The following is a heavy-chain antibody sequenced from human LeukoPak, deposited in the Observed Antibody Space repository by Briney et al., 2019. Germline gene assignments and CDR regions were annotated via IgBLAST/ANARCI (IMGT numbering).Heavy chain of an antibody. D-gene: IGHD6-19*01. CDR3: ARASNIGWYQFDY. J-gene: IGHJ4*02. CDR1: GGSMNNHD. CDR2: IQTSGSI. Sequence: SETLSLTCTVSGGSMNNHDWSWVRQPAGKGLEWIGRIQTSGSINYNSSLKSRVTISIDTSQNYFSLKLTSMTAADSAMYYCARASNIGWYQFDYWGQGMLVTVSS. V-gene: IGHV4-4*07.